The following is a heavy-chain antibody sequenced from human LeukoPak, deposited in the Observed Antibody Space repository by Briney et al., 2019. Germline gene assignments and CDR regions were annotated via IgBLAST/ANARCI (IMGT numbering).Heavy chain of an antibody. CDR3: ARDVGSGSYYFDS. Sequence: SETLSLTCSVSGGSFSTYLWSWIRQPPGKGLEWIGYIYYSGTTNYNPSLKSRLTISLDTAQNQIFLRLTSVTAADTAVYYCARDVGSGSYYFDSWGQGTLVSVSS. J-gene: IGHJ4*02. CDR2: IYYSGTT. D-gene: IGHD3-10*01. CDR1: GGSFSTYL. V-gene: IGHV4-59*01.